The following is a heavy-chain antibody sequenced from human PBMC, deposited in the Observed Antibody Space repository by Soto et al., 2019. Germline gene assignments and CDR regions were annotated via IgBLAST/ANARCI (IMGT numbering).Heavy chain of an antibody. V-gene: IGHV1-3*01. D-gene: IGHD6-19*01. J-gene: IGHJ4*02. CDR3: ARDLGIAVAGPDY. CDR1: GYTFTSYA. Sequence: ASVKVSCKASGYTFTSYAMHWVRQAPGQRLEWMGWINAGNGNTKYSQKFQGRVTITRDTSASTAYMELSSLRSEDTAVYYCARDLGIAVAGPDYWGQGTLVTVSS. CDR2: INAGNGNT.